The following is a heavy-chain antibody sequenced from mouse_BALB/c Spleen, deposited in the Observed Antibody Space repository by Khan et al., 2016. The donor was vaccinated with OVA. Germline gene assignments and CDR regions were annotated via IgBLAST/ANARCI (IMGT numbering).Heavy chain of an antibody. D-gene: IGHD1-1*01. CDR2: ISYNGNT. J-gene: IGHJ2*01. CDR3: ARVYGGDFDY. Sequence: EVQLQESGPGLVKPSQSLSLTCTVTGYSITTYYAWNWIRQFPGNKLEWMGFISYNGNTKYNPSLKSRISITRDTSKNQFFLQLKSVTTEDTARYYCARVYGGDFDYWGQGTTLTVSS. V-gene: IGHV3-2*02. CDR1: GYSITTYYA.